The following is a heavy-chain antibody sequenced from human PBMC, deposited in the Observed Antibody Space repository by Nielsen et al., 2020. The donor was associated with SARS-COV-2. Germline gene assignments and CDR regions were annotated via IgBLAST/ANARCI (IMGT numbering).Heavy chain of an antibody. D-gene: IGHD3-10*01. Sequence: SETLSLTCAVYGASFSGYYWSWIRQPPGKGLEWIGEINHSGSTNYNPSLKSRVTIAVDTSNNQFSLKLNSVTAADTAVYYCAGPGGAFDIWGQGTIVTVSS. V-gene: IGHV4-34*01. CDR1: GASFSGYY. CDR2: INHSGST. J-gene: IGHJ3*02. CDR3: AGPGGAFDI.